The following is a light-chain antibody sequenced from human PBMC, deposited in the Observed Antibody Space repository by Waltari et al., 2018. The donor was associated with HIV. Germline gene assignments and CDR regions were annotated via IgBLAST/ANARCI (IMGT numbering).Light chain of an antibody. J-gene: IGKJ5*01. V-gene: IGKV3-11*01. CDR2: GAS. Sequence: EIVLTQPPATLSLSPGARATLSCRASQKVSNYLAWYQQKPSQAPTLLIYGASSRATGMPARFSGSGAGTDFTLTISSLEPGDFAVYYCQQRSNWPITFGQGTRLEIK. CDR1: QKVSNY. CDR3: QQRSNWPIT.